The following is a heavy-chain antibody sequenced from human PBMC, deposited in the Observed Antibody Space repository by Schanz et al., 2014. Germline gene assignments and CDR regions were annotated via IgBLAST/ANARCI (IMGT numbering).Heavy chain of an antibody. D-gene: IGHD6-13*01. V-gene: IGHV3-30*18. CDR1: GITLSGYG. Sequence: QVQLVESGGGVVQPGRSLRLSCAASGITLSGYGLHWGRQAPGKGLEWVGFISFDGRNTGYAHSVKGRFTISRDNSKNTVNLQVNSLIAEDTAVYYCAKEKEEVSADGSFFDYWGQGTLXTVSS. CDR3: AKEKEEVSADGSFFDY. J-gene: IGHJ4*02. CDR2: ISFDGRNT.